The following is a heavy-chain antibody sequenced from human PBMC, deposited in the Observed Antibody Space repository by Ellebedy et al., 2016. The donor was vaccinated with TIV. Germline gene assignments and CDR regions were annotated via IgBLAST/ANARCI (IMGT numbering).Heavy chain of an antibody. Sequence: GESLKISXAASGFTFSSYGMHWVRQAPGKGLEWVALIWYDGSNKYYADSVKGRFTISRDNSKNTLYLQMNSLRAEDTAVYYCAKDWGSLYRGSFFYMDVWGKGTTVTVSS. CDR2: IWYDGSNK. V-gene: IGHV3-30*02. CDR1: GFTFSSYG. CDR3: AKDWGSLYRGSFFYMDV. D-gene: IGHD3-16*01. J-gene: IGHJ6*03.